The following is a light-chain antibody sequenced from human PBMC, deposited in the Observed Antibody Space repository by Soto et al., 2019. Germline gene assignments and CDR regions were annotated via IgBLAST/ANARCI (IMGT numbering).Light chain of an antibody. Sequence: EIVLTQSPATLSLSPGERATLSCRASQSVSSYLAWYQQKPGQAPRLLIYGASNRATGIPARFSGSGSGTDFTLTISSLGPEDFAVYYCQQRSNWPFTFGEGTRLEIK. CDR1: QSVSSY. CDR2: GAS. V-gene: IGKV3-11*01. CDR3: QQRSNWPFT. J-gene: IGKJ5*01.